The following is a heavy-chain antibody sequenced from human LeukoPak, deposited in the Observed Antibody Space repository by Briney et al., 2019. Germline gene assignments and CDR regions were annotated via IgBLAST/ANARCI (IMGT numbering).Heavy chain of an antibody. J-gene: IGHJ4*02. CDR2: IKEDGSEK. CDR3: AKDSGGPPITGTSDGY. CDR1: GFTFSSYW. V-gene: IGHV3-7*03. Sequence: GGSLRLSCAASGFTFSSYWMSWVRQAPGKGLEWVANIKEDGSEKYYADSVKGRFTISRDNAKNSLYLQMNSLRAEDTALYYCAKDSGGPPITGTSDGYWGQGTLVTVSS. D-gene: IGHD1-20*01.